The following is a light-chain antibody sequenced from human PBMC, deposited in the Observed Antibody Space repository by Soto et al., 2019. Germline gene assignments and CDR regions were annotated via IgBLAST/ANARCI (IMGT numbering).Light chain of an antibody. V-gene: IGKV3-20*01. CDR2: GAS. Sequence: EIELMQSPGTLSLSPGERATLSCRASESVTTNNLAWYQQKPGQAPRLLIYGASSRATGIPDRISGRGSGTDFTLTISRLEPEDYAVYYCQHYGTSVLTFGGGTKVEIK. J-gene: IGKJ4*01. CDR1: ESVTTNN. CDR3: QHYGTSVLT.